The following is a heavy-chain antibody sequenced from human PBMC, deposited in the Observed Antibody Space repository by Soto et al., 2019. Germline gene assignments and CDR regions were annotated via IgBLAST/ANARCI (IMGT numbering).Heavy chain of an antibody. Sequence: GGSLRLSCAASGFTFSSYSMNWVRQAPGKGLEWVSSISSSSSYIYYADSVKGRFTISRDNAKNSLYLQMNSLRAEDTAVYYCLGEELVGRGYYYYGMDVWGQGTTVTVSS. J-gene: IGHJ6*02. V-gene: IGHV3-21*01. CDR1: GFTFSSYS. D-gene: IGHD6-6*01. CDR3: LGEELVGRGYYYYGMDV. CDR2: ISSSSSYI.